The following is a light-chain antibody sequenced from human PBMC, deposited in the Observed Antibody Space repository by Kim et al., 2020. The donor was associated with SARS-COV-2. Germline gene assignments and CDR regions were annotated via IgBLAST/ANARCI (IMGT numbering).Light chain of an antibody. CDR2: DAS. CDR1: QDIRNY. CDR3: QHYDTLPFT. J-gene: IGKJ3*01. Sequence: DIQMTQSPSSLSASVGDRVTITCQASQDIRNYLNWYQQKPGKVPKLLIFDASNLETGVPSRFSGSGFGTDFTFTISSLQSEDIATYYCQHYDTLPFTFDPGTKVDIK. V-gene: IGKV1-33*01.